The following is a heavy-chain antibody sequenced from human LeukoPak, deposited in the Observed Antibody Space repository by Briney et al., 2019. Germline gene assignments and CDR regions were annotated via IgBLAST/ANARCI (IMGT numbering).Heavy chain of an antibody. D-gene: IGHD5-24*01. CDR3: TRVGYIDEGIDY. CDR1: RFPFSSYW. J-gene: IGHJ4*02. Sequence: AGGSLRLSCVASRFPFSSYWMTWVRQAPGKGLEWVANIKQDGSKKSYVDSVRGRFTISRDNAKNSLYLQMNSLRAEDTAIYYCTRVGYIDEGIDYWGQGTLVTVSS. CDR2: IKQDGSKK. V-gene: IGHV3-7*04.